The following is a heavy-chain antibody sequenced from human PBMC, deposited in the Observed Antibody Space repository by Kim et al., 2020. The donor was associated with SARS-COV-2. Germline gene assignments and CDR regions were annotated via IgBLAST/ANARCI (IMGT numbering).Heavy chain of an antibody. Sequence: SETLSLTCTVSGGSISSYYWSWIRQPPGKGLEWIGYIYYSGSTNYNPSLKSRVTISVDTSKNQFSLKLSSVTAADTAVYYCARDERSSGWYEIDVGKEYFQHWGQGTLVTVSS. CDR2: IYYSGST. J-gene: IGHJ1*01. CDR1: GGSISSYY. D-gene: IGHD6-19*01. V-gene: IGHV4-59*01. CDR3: ARDERSSGWYEIDVGKEYFQH.